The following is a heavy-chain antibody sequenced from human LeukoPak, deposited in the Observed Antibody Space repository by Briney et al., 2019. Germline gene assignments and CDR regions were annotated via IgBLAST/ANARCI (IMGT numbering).Heavy chain of an antibody. Sequence: SVKVSCKASGYSFTSYGISWVRQAPGQGLEWMGGIIPIFGTANYAQKFQGRVTITADESTSTAYMELSSLRSEDTAVYYCASPRYYDFWSGTPAYGMDVWGQGTTVTVSS. CDR2: IIPIFGTA. V-gene: IGHV1-69*13. D-gene: IGHD3-3*01. CDR3: ASPRYYDFWSGTPAYGMDV. CDR1: GYSFTSYG. J-gene: IGHJ6*02.